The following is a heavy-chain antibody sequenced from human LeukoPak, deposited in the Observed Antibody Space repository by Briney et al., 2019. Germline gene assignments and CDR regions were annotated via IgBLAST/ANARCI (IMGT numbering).Heavy chain of an antibody. CDR3: ARVVVPAAIIGAFDI. V-gene: IGHV1-69*05. Sequence: SVKVSCKASGGTFSSYAISWARQAPGQGLEWMGGIIPIFGTANYAQKFQGRVTITTDESTSTAYMELSSLRSEDTAVYYCARVVVPAAIIGAFDIWGQGTMVTVSS. J-gene: IGHJ3*02. D-gene: IGHD2-2*02. CDR2: IIPIFGTA. CDR1: GGTFSSYA.